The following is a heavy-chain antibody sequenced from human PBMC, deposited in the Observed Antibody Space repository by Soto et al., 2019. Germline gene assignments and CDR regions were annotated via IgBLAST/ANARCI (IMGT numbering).Heavy chain of an antibody. D-gene: IGHD4-17*01. CDR1: GDFISYYS. V-gene: IGHV4-4*07. CDR2: VYSTGTI. CDR3: ARDDSGRNTRAFDP. J-gene: IGHJ5*02. Sequence: SETLSLTCTVSGDFISYYSWAWIRQSAGKGLEWIGRVYSTGTILYNPSLKSRATMSVDTSKNQFSLKLTSVNAADTAVYYCARDDSGRNTRAFDPGGQGTLVTVS.